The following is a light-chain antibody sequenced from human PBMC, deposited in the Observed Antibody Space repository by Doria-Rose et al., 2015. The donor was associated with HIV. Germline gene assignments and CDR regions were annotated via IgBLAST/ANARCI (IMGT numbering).Light chain of an antibody. V-gene: IGKV4-1*01. CDR3: QQYYDTPS. J-gene: IGKJ3*01. CDR2: WAS. CDR1: QSLLYTSKNY. Sequence: TQSPESLGMSLGERATLDCKSNQSLLYTSKNYLAWYQQKPGQLPKLLIYWASTRQSGVPARLSGSGSGTDCTLTISSLEAEDVAVYYCQQYYDTPSFGPGTTVDIK.